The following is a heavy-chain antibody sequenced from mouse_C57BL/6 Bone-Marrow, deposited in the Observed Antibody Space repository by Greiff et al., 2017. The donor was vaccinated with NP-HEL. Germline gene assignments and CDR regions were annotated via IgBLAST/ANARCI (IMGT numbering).Heavy chain of an antibody. J-gene: IGHJ4*01. CDR3: TREVYYCAHYYAMDY. CDR2: ISSGGDYI. V-gene: IGHV5-9-1*02. D-gene: IGHD1-1*01. Sequence: DVKLVESGEGLVKPGGSLKLSCAASGFTFSSYAMSWVRQTPEKRLEWVAYISSGGDYIYYADTVKGRFTISRDNARNTLYLQMSSLKSEDTTMYYCTREVYYCAHYYAMDYWGQGTSVTVSS. CDR1: GFTFSSYA.